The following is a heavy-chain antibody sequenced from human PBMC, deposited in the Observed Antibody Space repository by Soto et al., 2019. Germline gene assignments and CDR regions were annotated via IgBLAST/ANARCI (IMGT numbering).Heavy chain of an antibody. CDR2: MNPNSGNT. Sequence: QVQLVQSGAEVKKPGASVKVSCKASGYTFTSYDINWVRQATGQGLEYLGWMNPNSGNTAYVQKFQGRVTMTWDTSIITAYMELSSLRSEDTAVYFCARGIKYGAYSRWFDPWGQGTLVTVSS. CDR3: ARGIKYGAYSRWFDP. J-gene: IGHJ5*02. CDR1: GYTFTSYD. V-gene: IGHV1-8*01. D-gene: IGHD4-17*01.